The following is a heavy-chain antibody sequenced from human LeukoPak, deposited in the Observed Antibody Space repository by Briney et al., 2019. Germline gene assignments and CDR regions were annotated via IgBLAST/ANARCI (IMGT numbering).Heavy chain of an antibody. Sequence: GGSLRVSCEASGFTFSSYWMSWVRQAPGKGLEWVANIKQDGSEKYYVDSVKGRFTISRDNAKNSLYLQMNSLRAEDTAVNYCARDSSGYYYVEDYWGQGILVTVSS. CDR3: ARDSSGYYYVEDY. CDR2: IKQDGSEK. CDR1: GFTFSSYW. D-gene: IGHD3-22*01. V-gene: IGHV3-7*01. J-gene: IGHJ4*02.